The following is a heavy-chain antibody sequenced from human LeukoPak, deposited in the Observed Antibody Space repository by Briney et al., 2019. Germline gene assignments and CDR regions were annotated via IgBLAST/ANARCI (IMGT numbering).Heavy chain of an antibody. V-gene: IGHV1-69*04. J-gene: IGHJ4*02. CDR2: FIPILGTA. CDR3: ARAGDYGDYPDY. D-gene: IGHD4-17*01. CDR1: GGTFSRYA. Sequence: SVKVSCKASGGTFSRYAISWVRQAPGQGLEWMGRFIPILGTANYAQKFQGRVTITADISTNTAYMELSSLRSEDTAVYYCARAGDYGDYPDYWGQGTLVTVSS.